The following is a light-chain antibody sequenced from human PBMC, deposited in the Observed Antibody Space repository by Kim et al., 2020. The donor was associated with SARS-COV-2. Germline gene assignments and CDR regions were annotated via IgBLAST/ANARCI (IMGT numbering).Light chain of an antibody. CDR1: ERIYCY. V-gene: IGKV1-12*01. J-gene: IGKJ1*01. Sequence: ASVGDRVTTPCRASERIYCYLAWYQQKPGKAPKLLIFPASSLQSGVPPRFIGSASGTDFTLTISSLQPEDFATYYCQQAISFPWTFGQGTKVDIK. CDR3: QQAISFPWT. CDR2: PAS.